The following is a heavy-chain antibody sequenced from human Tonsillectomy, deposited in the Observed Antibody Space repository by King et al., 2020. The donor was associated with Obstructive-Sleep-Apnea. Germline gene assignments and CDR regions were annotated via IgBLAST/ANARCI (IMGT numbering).Heavy chain of an antibody. Sequence: QLQESGPGLVKPSETLSLTCTVSGGSISSSSYHWGWIRQPPGKGLEWIGRIYYSGSTYYNPSLKSRITIYVDTSKNQFSLKLSSVTATDTAVYYCARRGYCSGGSCSYYFDYWGQGTLVTVSS. V-gene: IGHV4-39*01. D-gene: IGHD2-15*01. CDR1: GGSISSSSYH. CDR3: ARRGYCSGGSCSYYFDY. J-gene: IGHJ4*02. CDR2: IYYSGST.